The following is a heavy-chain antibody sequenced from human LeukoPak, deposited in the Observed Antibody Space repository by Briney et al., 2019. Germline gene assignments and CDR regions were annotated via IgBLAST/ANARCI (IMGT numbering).Heavy chain of an antibody. Sequence: GGSLRLSCAASGFTFSDYYMSWIRQAPGKGLEWVSYISSSGSTIYYADSVKGRFTISRDNAKNSLYLQMNSLRAEDTAVCYCARTVDSSGWHDQGRTYYFDYWGQGTLVTVSS. V-gene: IGHV3-11*01. CDR2: ISSSGSTI. D-gene: IGHD6-19*01. CDR1: GFTFSDYY. J-gene: IGHJ4*02. CDR3: ARTVDSSGWHDQGRTYYFDY.